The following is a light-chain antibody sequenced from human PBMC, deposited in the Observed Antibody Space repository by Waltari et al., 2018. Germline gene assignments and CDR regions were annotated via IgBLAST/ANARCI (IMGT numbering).Light chain of an antibody. CDR1: SSDVGAFDS. Sequence: QSALTQPASVSGSPGQSITISCTGTSSDVGAFDSVSWYQQHPGKAPQLIISEVIRRPSGISDRFSGSKSDNTASLTIFDLQPEDEADYYCSSFTTRSTYAFGAGTKVTVL. CDR3: SSFTTRSTYA. CDR2: EVI. V-gene: IGLV2-14*01. J-gene: IGLJ1*01.